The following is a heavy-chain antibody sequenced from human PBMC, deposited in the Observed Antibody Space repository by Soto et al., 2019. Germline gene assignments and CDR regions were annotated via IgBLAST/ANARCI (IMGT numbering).Heavy chain of an antibody. D-gene: IGHD1-26*01. V-gene: IGHV3-7*01. CDR3: ARTNSGRYFERDH. CDR1: GFTFSNYL. Sequence: VQMVESGGGLVQPGGSLRLSCAASGFTFSNYLMSWVRQAPGKGLEWVANIKEDGSEKYYVDSVKGRFTISRDNAKKPLYLQMNSLRAKETAVYYCARTNSGRYFERDHWGQGTLVTVSS. CDR2: IKEDGSEK. J-gene: IGHJ4*02.